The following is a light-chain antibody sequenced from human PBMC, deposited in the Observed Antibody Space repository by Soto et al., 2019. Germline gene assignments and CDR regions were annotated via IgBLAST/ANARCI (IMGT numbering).Light chain of an antibody. CDR1: SSDVGGYNY. J-gene: IGLJ3*02. CDR3: CSYAGSYAGV. CDR2: DVS. Sequence: QSALTQPRSVSGSPGQSVTISCTGTSSDVGGYNYVSWYQQHPGKAPQLMIYDVSKRPSGVPDRFSGSKSGNTASLTISGLQAEDEAYYYCCSYAGSYAGVFGGGTKLTVL. V-gene: IGLV2-11*01.